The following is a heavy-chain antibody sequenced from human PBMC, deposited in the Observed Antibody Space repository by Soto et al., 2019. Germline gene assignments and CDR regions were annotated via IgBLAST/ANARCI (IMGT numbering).Heavy chain of an antibody. J-gene: IGHJ6*03. CDR1: GFTFSSYA. V-gene: IGHV3-23*01. D-gene: IGHD4-17*01. Sequence: EVQLLESGGGLVQPGGSLRLSCAASGFTFSSYAMSWVRQAPGKGLEWVSAISGSGGSTYYADSVKGRFTITRDNSKNTLYLQMNSLRAEDTAVYYCANYLTVTTPHYYYYMDVWGKGTTVTVSS. CDR2: ISGSGGST. CDR3: ANYLTVTTPHYYYYMDV.